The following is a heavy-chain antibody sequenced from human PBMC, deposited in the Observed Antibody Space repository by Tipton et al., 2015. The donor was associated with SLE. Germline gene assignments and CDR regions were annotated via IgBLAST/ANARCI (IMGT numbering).Heavy chain of an antibody. D-gene: IGHD3-3*01. CDR1: GGSIGYYY. V-gene: IGHV4-59*01. CDR2: VFYSGST. J-gene: IGHJ5*02. CDR3: ARDTETDSDFWSVSNWFDP. Sequence: TLSLTCSVSGGSIGYYYWNWIRQPPGKGLEWIGYVFYSGSTTYNPSFRGRVTMSVDTSKIQFSLRLNSVTAADTAIYYCARDTETDSDFWSVSNWFDPWGQGILVAVSS.